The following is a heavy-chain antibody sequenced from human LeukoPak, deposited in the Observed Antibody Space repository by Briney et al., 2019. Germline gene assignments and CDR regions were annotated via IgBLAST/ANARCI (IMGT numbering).Heavy chain of an antibody. CDR1: GFTFSSYG. CDR2: IKQDGSEK. J-gene: IGHJ5*02. V-gene: IGHV3-7*01. D-gene: IGHD3-3*01. Sequence: GGSLRLSCAASGFTFSSYGMHWVRQAPGKGLEWVANIKQDGSEKYYVDSVKGRFTISRDNAKNSLYLQMNSLRVEDTAVYYCTKYYNSGPNWFDPWGQGTLVTVSS. CDR3: TKYYNSGPNWFDP.